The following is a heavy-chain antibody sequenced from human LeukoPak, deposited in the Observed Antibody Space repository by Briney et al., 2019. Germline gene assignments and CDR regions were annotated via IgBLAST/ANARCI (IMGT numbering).Heavy chain of an antibody. J-gene: IGHJ4*02. CDR2: IIPIFGTA. V-gene: IGHV1-69*13. CDR3: ARWYYYDSSGYSRAFDY. Sequence: SVKVSCKASGGTFSSYAISWVRQAPGQGLEWMGGIIPIFGTANYAQKFQGRVTITADESTSTAYMELSSLRPEDTAVYYCARWYYYDSSGYSRAFDYWGQGTLVTVSS. CDR1: GGTFSSYA. D-gene: IGHD3-22*01.